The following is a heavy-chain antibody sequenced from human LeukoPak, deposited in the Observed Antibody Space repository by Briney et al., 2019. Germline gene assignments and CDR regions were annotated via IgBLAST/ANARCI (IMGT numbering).Heavy chain of an antibody. CDR1: GFTFSSSA. V-gene: IGHV4-34*01. CDR2: INHSGST. CDR3: ARDPGYCSGGSCYLMYYFDY. Sequence: GSLRLSCAASGFTFSSSAMSWVRQAPGKGLEWIGEINHSGSTNYNPSLKSRVTISVGTSKNQFSLKLSSVTAADTAVYYCARDPGYCSGGSCYLMYYFDYWGQGTLVTVSS. D-gene: IGHD2-15*01. J-gene: IGHJ4*02.